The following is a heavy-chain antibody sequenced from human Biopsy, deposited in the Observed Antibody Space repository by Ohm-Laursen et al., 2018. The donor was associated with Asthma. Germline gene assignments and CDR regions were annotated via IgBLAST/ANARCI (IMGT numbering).Heavy chain of an antibody. CDR3: AKDVFPGWELRRGPDY. CDR1: GFTFSNYG. V-gene: IGHV3-30*18. D-gene: IGHD1-26*01. J-gene: IGHJ4*02. CDR2: ISFDGSNK. Sequence: SLRLSCTASGFTFSNYGMHWVRQAPGKGLDWVAVISFDGSNKNYTDSVKGRFTISRDNSRNTLHLQMNSLRAEDTAVYYCAKDVFPGWELRRGPDYWGQGTLVTVSP.